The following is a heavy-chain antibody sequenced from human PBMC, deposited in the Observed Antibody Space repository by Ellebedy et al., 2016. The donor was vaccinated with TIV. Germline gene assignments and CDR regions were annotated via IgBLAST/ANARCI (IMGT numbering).Heavy chain of an antibody. Sequence: PGGSLRLSCAASGFTFSDYYMSRIRQAPGKGLEWVSYISSTGSTIYYADSVKGRFTISRDNAKNSVYLQMNSLRAEDTAVYYCASSVCDGPSCYGMDVWGQGTTVTVSS. CDR3: ASSVCDGPSCYGMDV. CDR2: ISSTGSTI. CDR1: GFTFSDYY. J-gene: IGHJ6*02. V-gene: IGHV3-11*04. D-gene: IGHD2-21*01.